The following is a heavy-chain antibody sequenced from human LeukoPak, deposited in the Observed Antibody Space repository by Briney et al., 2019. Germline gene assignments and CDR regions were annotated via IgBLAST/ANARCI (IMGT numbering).Heavy chain of an antibody. CDR3: TTDQSWYSSGWYQSDY. Sequence: PGGSLRLSCAASGFTFSNAWMSWVRQAPGKGLEWVGRIKSKTDGGTTDYAAPVKGRFTISRDDSKNTLYLQMNSPKTEDTAVYYCTTDQSWYSSGWYQSDYWGQGTLVTVSS. D-gene: IGHD6-19*01. CDR2: IKSKTDGGTT. V-gene: IGHV3-15*01. J-gene: IGHJ4*02. CDR1: GFTFSNAW.